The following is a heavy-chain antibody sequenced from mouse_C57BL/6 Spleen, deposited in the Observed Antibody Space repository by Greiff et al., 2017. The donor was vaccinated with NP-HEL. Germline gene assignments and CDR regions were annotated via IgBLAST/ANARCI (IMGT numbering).Heavy chain of an antibody. CDR1: GFTFSDYG. Sequence: DVKLQESGGGLVKPGGSLKLSCAASGFTFSDYGMHWVRQAPEKGLEWVAYISSGSSTIYYADTVKGRFTISRDNAKNTLFLQMTSLRSEDTAMYYCARWLLFYAMDYWGQGTSVTVSS. V-gene: IGHV5-17*01. J-gene: IGHJ4*01. CDR3: ARWLLFYAMDY. CDR2: ISSGSSTI. D-gene: IGHD2-3*01.